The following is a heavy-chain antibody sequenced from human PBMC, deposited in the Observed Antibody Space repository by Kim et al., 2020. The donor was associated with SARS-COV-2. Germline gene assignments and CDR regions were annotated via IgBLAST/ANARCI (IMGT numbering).Heavy chain of an antibody. Sequence: GGSLRLSCTASGFTFGDYAMSWFRQAPGKGLEWVGFIRSKAYGGTTEYAASVKGRFTISRDDSKSIAYLQMNSLKTEDTAVYYCNGEKHYYGMDVWGQGTTVSVSS. J-gene: IGHJ6*02. V-gene: IGHV3-49*03. CDR1: GFTFGDYA. CDR3: NGEKHYYGMDV. CDR2: IRSKAYGGTT.